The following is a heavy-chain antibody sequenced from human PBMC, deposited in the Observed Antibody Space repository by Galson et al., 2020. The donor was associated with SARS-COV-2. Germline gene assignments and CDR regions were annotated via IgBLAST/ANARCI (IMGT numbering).Heavy chain of an antibody. CDR3: ARDLEVRYGDWGPASAHAFDY. Sequence: GESLKISCKASGYTFTGYYMHWVRQAPGQGLEWMGWINPNSGGTNYAQKFQGRVTMTRDTSISTAYMELSRMRSDDTAVYYCARDLEVRYGDWGPASAHAFDYWGQGTLVTVSS. V-gene: IGHV1-2*02. D-gene: IGHD4-17*01. J-gene: IGHJ4*02. CDR1: GYTFTGYY. CDR2: INPNSGGT.